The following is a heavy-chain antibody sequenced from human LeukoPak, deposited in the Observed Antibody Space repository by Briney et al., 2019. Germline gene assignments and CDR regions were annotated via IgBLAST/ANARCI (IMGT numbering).Heavy chain of an antibody. D-gene: IGHD6-19*01. CDR1: GGSISSGNYY. J-gene: IGHJ4*02. Sequence: PSETLSLTCTVPGGSISSGNYYWSWIRQHPGKGLEWIGYIYYTGSTYYNPSLKSRATISLDTSKNQFSLKLSSVTAADTAVYYCARGVDSGTSDYWGQGTLVTVSS. CDR3: ARGVDSGTSDY. CDR2: IYYTGST. V-gene: IGHV4-31*03.